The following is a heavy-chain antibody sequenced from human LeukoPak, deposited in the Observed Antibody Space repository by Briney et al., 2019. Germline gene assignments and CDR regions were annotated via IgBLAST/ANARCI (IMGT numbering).Heavy chain of an antibody. CDR2: IIPIFGTA. J-gene: IGHJ4*02. CDR1: GGTFSSYA. V-gene: IGHV1-69*13. D-gene: IGHD2-2*01. Sequence: GASVTVSCKASGGTFSSYAISWVRQAPGQGLEWMGGIIPIFGTANYAQKFQGRVTITADESTSTAYMELSSLRSEDTAVYYCARGGDIVVVPAAPYNWNYFVHWGQGTLVTVSS. CDR3: ARGGDIVVVPAAPYNWNYFVH.